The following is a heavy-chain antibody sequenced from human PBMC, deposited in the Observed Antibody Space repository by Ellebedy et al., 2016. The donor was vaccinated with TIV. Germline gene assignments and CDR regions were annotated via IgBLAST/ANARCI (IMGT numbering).Heavy chain of an antibody. Sequence: PGGSLRLSCKGSGYSFTSYWIGWVRQMPGKGLEWVGFVYPGDSDTRYSPSFQCQVTISADKSIYTAYLQWSSLKASDTAMYYCAKSSTGDEDSFNLWGQGTMVTVSS. CDR3: AKSSTGDEDSFNL. D-gene: IGHD7-27*01. CDR2: VYPGDSDT. V-gene: IGHV5-51*01. CDR1: GYSFTSYW. J-gene: IGHJ3*01.